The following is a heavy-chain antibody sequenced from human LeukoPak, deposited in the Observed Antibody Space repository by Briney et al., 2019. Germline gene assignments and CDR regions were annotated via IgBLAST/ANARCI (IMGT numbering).Heavy chain of an antibody. D-gene: IGHD4-17*01. J-gene: IGHJ4*02. CDR2: IIPIFGTA. V-gene: IGHV1-69*05. CDR1: GGTFSSYA. Sequence: GASVKVSCKASGGTFSSYAISWVRQAPGQGLEWMGGIIPIFGTANYAQKFQGRVTITTDESTSTAYMELRSLRSDDTAVYYCAIKRVLDYGYDYWGQGTLVTVSS. CDR3: AIKRVLDYGYDY.